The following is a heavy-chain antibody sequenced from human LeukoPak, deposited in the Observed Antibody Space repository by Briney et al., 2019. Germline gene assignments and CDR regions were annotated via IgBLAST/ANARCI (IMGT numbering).Heavy chain of an antibody. CDR1: GFTFSVYS. J-gene: IGHJ6*02. CDR3: ARDGSGWSRDV. D-gene: IGHD6-19*01. Sequence: GGSLRLSCAASGFTFSVYSMSWIRQAPEKGLEWVSSISSTTYTYYADSVKGRFTISRDNSKNSLYLQMNSLTAEDTALYYCARDGSGWSRDVWGQGTTATVSS. CDR2: ISSTTYT. V-gene: IGHV3-21*01.